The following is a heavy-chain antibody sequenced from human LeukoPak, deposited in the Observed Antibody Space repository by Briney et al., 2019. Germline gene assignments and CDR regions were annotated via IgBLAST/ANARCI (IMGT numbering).Heavy chain of an antibody. Sequence: ASVKVSCKASGGTFSSYAISWVRQAPGQGLEWMGRIIPILGIANYAQKFQGRVTITADKSTSTAYMELSSLRSEDTAVYYCARGVGGYDCPNYFDYWGQGTLVAVSS. V-gene: IGHV1-69*04. D-gene: IGHD5-12*01. CDR3: ARGVGGYDCPNYFDY. CDR1: GGTFSSYA. J-gene: IGHJ4*02. CDR2: IIPILGIA.